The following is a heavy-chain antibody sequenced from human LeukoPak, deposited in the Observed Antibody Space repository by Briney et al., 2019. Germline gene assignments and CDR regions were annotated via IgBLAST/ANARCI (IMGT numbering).Heavy chain of an antibody. V-gene: IGHV1-2*02. Sequence: ASEKVSCKASGYTFTGYYMHWVRQAPGQGLEWMGWINPNSGGTNYAQKFQGRVTMTRDTSISTAYMELSRLRSDDTAVYYCAREAYDYVWGSYRSNWFDPWGQGTLVTVSS. J-gene: IGHJ5*02. CDR3: AREAYDYVWGSYRSNWFDP. CDR1: GYTFTGYY. CDR2: INPNSGGT. D-gene: IGHD3-16*02.